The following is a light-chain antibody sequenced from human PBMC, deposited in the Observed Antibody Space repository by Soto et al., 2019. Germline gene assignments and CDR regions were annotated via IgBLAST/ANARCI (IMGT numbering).Light chain of an antibody. J-gene: IGLJ1*01. V-gene: IGLV2-18*02. CDR2: EVT. CDR3: SSYTSASRYV. CDR1: SSDVGKYDR. Sequence: QSVLTQPPSVSGSPGQSVTISCTGTSSDVGKYDRVSWYQQPPGTAPRLIMYEVTNPPSGLPARFSGSKSGNTASLTISGLQDEDEAYYFCSSYTSASRYVFGAGTKLTVL.